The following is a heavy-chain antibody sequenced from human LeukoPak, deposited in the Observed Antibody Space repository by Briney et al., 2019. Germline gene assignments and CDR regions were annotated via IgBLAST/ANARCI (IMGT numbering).Heavy chain of an antibody. CDR3: ARDLSGHWTYDY. CDR1: GFTFRNYY. Sequence: PGRSLRLSCAASGFTFRNYYMHWVRQAPGKGLEWVAVISLDGNNEYYADSVKGRFSLSRDNSMNTLYLQLNSLRTEGTAMYYCARDLSGHWTYDYWGQGTLVTVSS. J-gene: IGHJ4*01. V-gene: IGHV3-30-3*01. CDR2: ISLDGNNE. D-gene: IGHD1-1*01.